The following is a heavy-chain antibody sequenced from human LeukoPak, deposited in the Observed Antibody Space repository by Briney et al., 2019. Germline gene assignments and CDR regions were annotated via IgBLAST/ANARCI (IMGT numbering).Heavy chain of an antibody. CDR2: IYYSGST. D-gene: IGHD1-1*01. J-gene: IGHJ4*02. V-gene: IGHV4-59*12. Sequence: SETLSLTCTISGGSISSYYWSWIRQPPGKGLEWIGSIYYSGSTYYNPSLKSRVTISVDTSKNQFSLKLSSVTAADTAVYYCAREQQLTADYWGQGTLVTVSS. CDR1: GGSISSYY. CDR3: AREQQLTADY.